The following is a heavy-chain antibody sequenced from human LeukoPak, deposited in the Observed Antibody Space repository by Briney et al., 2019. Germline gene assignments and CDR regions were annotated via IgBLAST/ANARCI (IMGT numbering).Heavy chain of an antibody. D-gene: IGHD2-8*01. J-gene: IGHJ4*02. Sequence: GGSLRHSCAASGFTFRNYTMYWLRQAPGKGLEWVSSIGSGSSAIYYADSVKGRFTISRDNAKNSLYLQMNSLRDEATAVYYCARVKCVFAAFDYWGQGTLVTVSS. CDR3: ARVKCVFAAFDY. CDR2: IGSGSSAI. V-gene: IGHV3-48*02. CDR1: GFTFRNYT.